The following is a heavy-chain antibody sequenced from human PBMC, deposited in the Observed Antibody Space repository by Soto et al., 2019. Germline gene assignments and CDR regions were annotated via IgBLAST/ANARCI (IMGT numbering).Heavy chain of an antibody. CDR1: GFTFSSYA. J-gene: IGHJ1*01. CDR3: AKHITMIVVAHRAYFQH. Sequence: EVQLLESGGGLVQPGGSLRLSCAASGFTFSSYAMSWVRQAPGKGLEWVSAISGSGGSTYYADSVKGRFTISRDNSKNXXYLQMNSLRAEDTAVYYCAKHITMIVVAHRAYFQHWGQGTLVTVSS. D-gene: IGHD3-22*01. CDR2: ISGSGGST. V-gene: IGHV3-23*01.